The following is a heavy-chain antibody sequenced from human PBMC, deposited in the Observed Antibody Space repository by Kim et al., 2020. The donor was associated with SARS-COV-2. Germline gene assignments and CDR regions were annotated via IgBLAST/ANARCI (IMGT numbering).Heavy chain of an antibody. V-gene: IGHV5-51*01. J-gene: IGHJ4*02. CDR2: IYPGDSDT. CDR1: GYSFINYW. CDR3: ARHGRGAQYPPGY. Sequence: GESLKISCKGFGYSFINYWIGWVRQMPGKGLEWMGIIYPGDSDTRYSPSFEGQVTISADKSIFTAYLQWSSLKASDTAMYYCARHGRGAQYPPGYWGQGTLVTVSS. D-gene: IGHD1-26*01.